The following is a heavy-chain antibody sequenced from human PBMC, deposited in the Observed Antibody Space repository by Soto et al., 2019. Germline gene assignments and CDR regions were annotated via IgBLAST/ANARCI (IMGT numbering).Heavy chain of an antibody. V-gene: IGHV4-31*03. J-gene: IGHJ6*02. CDR2: IYYSGST. D-gene: IGHD6-19*01. CDR3: ARSGSGYSSGWYSRQGMDV. CDR1: GGSISSGGYY. Sequence: QVQLQESGPGLVKPSQTLSLTCTVSGGSISSGGYYWSWIRQHPGKGLEWIGYIYYSGSTYYNPSLKSRVTISVDTSKNQFSLKLSSVTAADTAVYYCARSGSGYSSGWYSRQGMDVWGQGTTVTVSS.